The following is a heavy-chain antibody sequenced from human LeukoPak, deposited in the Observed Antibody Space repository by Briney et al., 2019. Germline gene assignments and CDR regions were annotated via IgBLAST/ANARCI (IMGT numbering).Heavy chain of an antibody. CDR1: VGSISSSNYY. CDR2: IYYRGST. CDR3: ARRGDSYALFDY. Sequence: SETLSLTCTVSVGSISSSNYYWGWIRQPPGKGLGWIGSIYYRGSTYYNPSLKSRVTITVDTSKNQFSLQLRTVTGADTAVYYCARRGDSYALFDYWGQGTLVTVSS. J-gene: IGHJ4*02. D-gene: IGHD5-18*01. V-gene: IGHV4-39*01.